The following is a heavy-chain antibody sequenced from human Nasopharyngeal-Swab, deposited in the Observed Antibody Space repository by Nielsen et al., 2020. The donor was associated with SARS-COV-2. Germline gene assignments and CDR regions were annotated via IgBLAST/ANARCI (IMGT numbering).Heavy chain of an antibody. CDR1: GYTFTGYY. CDR2: INPNSGGT. CDR3: ARDGTRYNWNDYYYYGMDV. J-gene: IGHJ6*02. Sequence: ASVKASCKASGYTFTGYYMHWVRQAPGQGLEWMGRINPNSGGTNYAQKFQGRVTMTRDTSISTAYMELSRLRSDDTAVYYCARDGTRYNWNDYYYYGMDVWGQGTTLTVSS. V-gene: IGHV1-2*06. D-gene: IGHD1-1*01.